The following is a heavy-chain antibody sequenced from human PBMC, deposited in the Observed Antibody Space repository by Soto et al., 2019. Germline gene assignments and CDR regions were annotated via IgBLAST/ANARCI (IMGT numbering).Heavy chain of an antibody. CDR2: ISSSGSTI. Sequence: LRLSCAASGFTFSSYEMNWVRQARGQGLEWVSYISSSGSTICYADSVKGRFTISRDNAKNSLYLQMNSLRAEDTAVYYCARAMRVWGSYRYYFDYWGQGTLVTVSS. CDR3: ARAMRVWGSYRYYFDY. CDR1: GFTFSSYE. J-gene: IGHJ4*02. V-gene: IGHV3-48*03. D-gene: IGHD3-16*02.